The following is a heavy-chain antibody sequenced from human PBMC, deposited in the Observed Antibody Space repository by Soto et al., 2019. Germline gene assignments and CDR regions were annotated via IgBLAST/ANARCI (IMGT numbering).Heavy chain of an antibody. CDR3: VRGSAPQA. CDR2: VYYSVST. V-gene: IGHV4-39*02. Sequence: TSETLSLTCTVSGDSISSRNYYWGWIRQPPGKGLKWIGSVYYSVSTYYNTSLKSRVTISVDTSKNQLSLKLSSVTAADTAVYYCVRGSAPQAWGQGTLVTVSS. CDR1: GDSISSRNYY. J-gene: IGHJ5*02.